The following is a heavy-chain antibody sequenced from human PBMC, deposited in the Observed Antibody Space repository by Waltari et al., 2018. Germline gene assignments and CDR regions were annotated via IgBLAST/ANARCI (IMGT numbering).Heavy chain of an antibody. CDR1: GFTFSSYA. V-gene: IGHV3-23*01. CDR2: ISGSGGST. D-gene: IGHD5-18*01. CDR3: AKITEWIQLWAVGYFDY. Sequence: EVQLLESGGGLVQPGGSLRLSCAASGFTFSSYAMSWVRQAPGKGLEWVSAISGSGGSTYYADSVKGRFTSSRDNSKNTLYLQMNSLRAEDTAVYYCAKITEWIQLWAVGYFDYWGQGTLVTVSS. J-gene: IGHJ4*02.